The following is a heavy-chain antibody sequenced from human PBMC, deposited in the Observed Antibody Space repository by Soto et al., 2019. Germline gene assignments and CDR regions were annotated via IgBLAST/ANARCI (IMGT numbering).Heavy chain of an antibody. V-gene: IGHV3-23*01. J-gene: IGHJ3*02. CDR2: ISGIGGST. CDR1: GFTFSSYA. CDR3: AKGSPFVVVTAISFDI. D-gene: IGHD2-21*02. Sequence: PGGSLRLSCAASGFTFSSYAMSWVRQAPGKGLEWVSAISGIGGSTYYADSVKGRFTISRDNSKNTLYLQMNSLRAEDTAVYYCAKGSPFVVVTAISFDIWGQGTMVTVSS.